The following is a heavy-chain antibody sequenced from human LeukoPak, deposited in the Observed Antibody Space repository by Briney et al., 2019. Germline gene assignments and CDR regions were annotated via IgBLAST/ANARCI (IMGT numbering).Heavy chain of an antibody. CDR3: AREGPPYCSSTSCGDNWFDP. CDR1: GYTFTSYG. V-gene: IGHV1-18*01. D-gene: IGHD2-2*01. CDR2: ISAYNGNT. J-gene: IGHJ5*02. Sequence: ASVKVSCKASGYTFTSYGISWVRQAPGQGLEWMGWISAYNGNTNYAQKLQGRVTMTTDTSTSTAYMELRSLRSDDTAVYYCAREGPPYCSSTSCGDNWFDPWGQGTLGTVSS.